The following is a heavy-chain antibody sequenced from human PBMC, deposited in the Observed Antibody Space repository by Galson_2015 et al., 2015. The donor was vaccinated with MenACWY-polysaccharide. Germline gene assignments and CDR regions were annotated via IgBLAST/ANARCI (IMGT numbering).Heavy chain of an antibody. CDR3: ARGYSSAWYTLTADY. J-gene: IGHJ4*02. D-gene: IGHD6-19*01. V-gene: IGHV3-7*03. CDR1: GFTFSSYW. CDR2: IKQDGSEK. Sequence: SLRLSCAASGFTFSSYWMSWVRQAPGKGLEWVANIKQDGSEKYYVDSVKGRFTISRDNAKNSLYLQMNSLRAEDTAVYYCARGYSSAWYTLTADYWGQGTLVTVSS.